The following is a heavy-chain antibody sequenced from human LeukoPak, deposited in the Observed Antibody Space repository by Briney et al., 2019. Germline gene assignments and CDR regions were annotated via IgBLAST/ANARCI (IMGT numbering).Heavy chain of an antibody. Sequence: ASVKVTCKSSGYTFTRYGISWVRQAQGPGLGWMGWISVYNGNTNYAGRLQGRVTMTTDTSTSTVYMELRSLRSDDRAVYYCARDSPYYGSASYLGFDPWAREPWSPSPQ. CDR1: GYTFTRYG. J-gene: IGHJ5*02. D-gene: IGHD3-10*01. V-gene: IGHV1-18*01. CDR3: ARDSPYYGSASYLGFDP. CDR2: ISVYNGNT.